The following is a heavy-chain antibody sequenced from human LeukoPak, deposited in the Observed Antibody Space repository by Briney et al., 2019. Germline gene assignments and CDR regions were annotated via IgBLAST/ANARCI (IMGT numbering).Heavy chain of an antibody. CDR2: ISSSSSDI. D-gene: IGHD3-9*01. CDR1: GFTFSSYS. V-gene: IGHV3-21*01. J-gene: IGHJ4*02. CDR3: ARDWEDILTGYSRYYFDY. Sequence: GGSLRLSCAASGFTFSSYSMNWVRQAPGKGLEWVSSISSSSSDIYYADSVKGRFTISRDNAKNSLYLQMNSLRAEDTAVYYCARDWEDILTGYSRYYFDYWGQGTLVTVSS.